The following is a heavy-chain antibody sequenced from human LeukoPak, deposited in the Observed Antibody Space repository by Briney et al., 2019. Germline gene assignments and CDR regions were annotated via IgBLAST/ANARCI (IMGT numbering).Heavy chain of an antibody. Sequence: SETLSLTCAVSGYSISSGYYWGWIRQPPGKGPEWIGSIYHSGSTYYNPSLKSRVTISVDTSKNQFSLKLSSVTAADTAVYYCARSRTDYYDSSGYHFWYWGQGTLVTVSS. CDR1: GYSISSGYY. CDR2: IYHSGST. J-gene: IGHJ4*02. D-gene: IGHD3-22*01. CDR3: ARSRTDYYDSSGYHFWY. V-gene: IGHV4-38-2*01.